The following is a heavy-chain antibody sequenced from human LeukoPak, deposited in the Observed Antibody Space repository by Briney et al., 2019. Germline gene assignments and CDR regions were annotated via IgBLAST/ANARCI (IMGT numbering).Heavy chain of an antibody. Sequence: SETLSLTCTVSGGSISSGDYYSSWIRQPPGKGLEWIGYIYYSGSTNYNPSLKSRVTISVDTSKNQFSLKLSSVTAADTAVYYCARVPLAVAGSTGAFDIWGQGTMVTVSS. D-gene: IGHD6-19*01. CDR3: ARVPLAVAGSTGAFDI. V-gene: IGHV4-61*08. J-gene: IGHJ3*02. CDR2: IYYSGST. CDR1: GGSISSGDYY.